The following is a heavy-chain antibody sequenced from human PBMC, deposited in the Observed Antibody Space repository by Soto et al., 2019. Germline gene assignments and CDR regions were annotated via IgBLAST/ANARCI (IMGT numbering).Heavy chain of an antibody. J-gene: IGHJ4*02. D-gene: IGHD6-13*01. CDR2: IYHSGST. Sequence: TSETLSLTCAVSGGSISNSNWWSWVRQPPGKGMEWIGEIYHSGSTNYNPSLKGQDTISVDKSKNQFSLKLNSVTAADTAVYYCARAAMGGSSWPFDYWDQGTLVTVSS. CDR3: ARAAMGGSSWPFDY. V-gene: IGHV4-4*02. CDR1: GGSISNSNW.